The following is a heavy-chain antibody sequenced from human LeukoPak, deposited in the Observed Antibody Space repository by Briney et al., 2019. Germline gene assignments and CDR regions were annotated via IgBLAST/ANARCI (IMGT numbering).Heavy chain of an antibody. CDR2: ISGSGGST. Sequence: GGSLRLSXAASGFTFRSYAMSWVRQAPGKGLEWVSAISGSGGSTYYADSVKGRFTIPRDNSKNTLYLQMNSLRAEDTAVYYCAKAGQYYYDSSGYSNYYYMDVWGKGTTVTVSS. CDR1: GFTFRSYA. J-gene: IGHJ6*03. D-gene: IGHD3-22*01. CDR3: AKAGQYYYDSSGYSNYYYMDV. V-gene: IGHV3-23*01.